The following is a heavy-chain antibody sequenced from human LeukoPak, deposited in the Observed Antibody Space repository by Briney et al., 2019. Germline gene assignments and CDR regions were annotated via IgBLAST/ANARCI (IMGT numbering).Heavy chain of an antibody. V-gene: IGHV3-30*02. CDR3: AKDSAFYYIDV. CDR1: GFTFSSYS. J-gene: IGHJ6*03. D-gene: IGHD3-10*01. CDR2: IRYNGNNQ. Sequence: GGSLRLSCAASGFTFSSYSMHWVRQAPGKGLEWVAFIRYNGNNQYYADSVKGRFTISRDNSKNTLYLQMNSLKGDDTAVYYCAKDSAFYYIDVWGKGTTVIISS.